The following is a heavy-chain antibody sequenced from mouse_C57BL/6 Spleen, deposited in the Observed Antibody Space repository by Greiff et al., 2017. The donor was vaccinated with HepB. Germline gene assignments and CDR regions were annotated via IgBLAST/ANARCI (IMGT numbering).Heavy chain of an antibody. V-gene: IGHV5-12*01. CDR1: GFTFSDYY. Sequence: EVQVVESGGGLVQPGGSLKLSCAASGFTFSDYYMYWVRQTPEKRLEWVAYISNGGGSTYYPDTVKGRFTISRDNAKNTLYLQMSRLKSEDTAMYYCARPYYDYAMDYWGQGTSVTVSS. CDR3: ARPYYDYAMDY. J-gene: IGHJ4*01. D-gene: IGHD1-1*01. CDR2: ISNGGGST.